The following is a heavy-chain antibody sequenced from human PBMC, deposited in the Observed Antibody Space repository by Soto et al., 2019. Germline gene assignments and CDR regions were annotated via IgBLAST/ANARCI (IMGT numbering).Heavy chain of an antibody. Sequence: SQTLSLTCAISGDSVSSKSAAWNWIRQSPSRGLEWLGRTYFRSKWYNDYAISVKSRITINPDTSKNQFSLLLNSVTPEDTAVYYCARVSFDHFVHWFDPWGQGTLVTVSS. CDR3: ARVSFDHFVHWFDP. J-gene: IGHJ5*02. D-gene: IGHD3-9*01. CDR1: GDSVSSKSAA. CDR2: TYFRSKWYN. V-gene: IGHV6-1*01.